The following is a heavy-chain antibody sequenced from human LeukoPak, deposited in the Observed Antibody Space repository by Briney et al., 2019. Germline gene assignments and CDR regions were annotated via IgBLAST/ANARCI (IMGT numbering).Heavy chain of an antibody. D-gene: IGHD5-18*01. CDR2: ISRDGTTT. V-gene: IGHV3-74*01. CDR3: ARAASGNTFGYYY. Sequence: GGSLRLSCAASGFTFSTYWMHWVRQTPGKGLVWVSRISRDGTTTTYADSVKGRFTISRDNAKNTLYLQMNSLRDEDTAVYYCARAASGNTFGYYYWGQGTLVTVSS. J-gene: IGHJ4*02. CDR1: GFTFSTYW.